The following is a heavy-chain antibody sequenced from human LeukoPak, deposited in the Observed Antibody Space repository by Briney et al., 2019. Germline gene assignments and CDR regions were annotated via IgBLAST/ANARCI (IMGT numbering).Heavy chain of an antibody. Sequence: PSETLSLTCTVSGRSISGYYWSWIRQPPGKGPEWIGYIYYSGRTNSNPSLKSRVTISVNTSKNQFSLKMNSVTAAGTAVYYCARLASSGWSHCDYWGQGTLVTVSS. CDR2: IYYSGRT. J-gene: IGHJ4*02. V-gene: IGHV4-59*08. CDR3: ARLASSGWSHCDY. CDR1: GRSISGYY. D-gene: IGHD6-19*01.